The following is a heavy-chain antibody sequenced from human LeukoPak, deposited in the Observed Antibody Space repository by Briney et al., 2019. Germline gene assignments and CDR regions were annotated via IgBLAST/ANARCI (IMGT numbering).Heavy chain of an antibody. J-gene: IGHJ3*02. D-gene: IGHD1-26*01. Sequence: GESLKISCKASGYSFTTYWIGWVRQMPGKGLEWMGIIYPADSTAHYSPSFQGQVTISVDKSINTAYLQWSRLKASDTAMYYCARHIGGSYQDAFDIWGQGTMVTVSS. V-gene: IGHV5-51*01. CDR3: ARHIGGSYQDAFDI. CDR2: IYPADSTA. CDR1: GYSFTTYW.